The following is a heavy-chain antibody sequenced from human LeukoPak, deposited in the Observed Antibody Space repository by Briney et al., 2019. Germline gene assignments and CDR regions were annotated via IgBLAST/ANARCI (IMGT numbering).Heavy chain of an antibody. CDR3: AKGGLYCSSTSCYADRLGY. Sequence: HPGGSLRLSCAASGFTLSSYAMSWVRQAPGKGLEWVSAISGSGGSTYYADSVKGRFTISRDNSKNTLYLQMNTLRAEDTAVYYCAKGGLYCSSTSCYADRLGYWGQGTLVTVSS. D-gene: IGHD2-2*01. CDR2: ISGSGGST. V-gene: IGHV3-23*01. J-gene: IGHJ4*02. CDR1: GFTLSSYA.